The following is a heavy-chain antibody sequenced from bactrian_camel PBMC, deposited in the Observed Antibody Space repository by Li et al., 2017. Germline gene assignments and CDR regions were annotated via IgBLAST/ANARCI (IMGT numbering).Heavy chain of an antibody. D-gene: IGHD7*01. CDR1: GFTSGNHF. CDR3: VADCVPWDPLIGY. Sequence: HVQLVESGGGSVPAGGSLRLSCEISGFTSGNHFMGWFRQAPGKEREGVAVIDRDGRIIYEDFVKGRFAISQDNAQNTLYLQMNSLRPEDTAMYYCVADCVPWDPLIGYWGQGTQVTV. J-gene: IGHJ6*01. V-gene: IGHV3S55*01. CDR2: IDRDGRI.